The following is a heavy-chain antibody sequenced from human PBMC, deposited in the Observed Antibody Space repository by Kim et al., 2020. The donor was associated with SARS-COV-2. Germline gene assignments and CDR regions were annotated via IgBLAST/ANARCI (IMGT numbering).Heavy chain of an antibody. CDR1: GFTFDDYT. CDR3: AKGRPQNRGFDL. D-gene: IGHD1-26*01. J-gene: IGHJ2*01. V-gene: IGHV3-43*01. CDR2: ISWDGGST. Sequence: GGSLRLSCAASGFTFDDYTMHWVRQAPGKGLEWVSLISWDGGSTYYADSVKGRFTISRDNSKNSLYLQMNSLRTEDTALYYCAKGRPQNRGFDLWGRGTLVTVSS.